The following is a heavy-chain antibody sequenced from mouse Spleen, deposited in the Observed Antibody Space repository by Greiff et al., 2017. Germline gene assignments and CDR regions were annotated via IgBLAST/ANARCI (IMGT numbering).Heavy chain of an antibody. CDR3: ARRNDGYSPFAY. D-gene: IGHD2-3*01. J-gene: IGHJ3*01. CDR2: ISNLAYSI. CDR1: GFTFSDYG. Sequence: DVMLVESGGGLVKPGGSLKLSCAASGFTFSDYGMAWVRQAPGKGPEWVAFISNLAYSIYYADTVTGRFTISRENAKNTLYLEMSSLRSEDTAMYYCARRNDGYSPFAYWGQGTLVTVSA. V-gene: IGHV5-15*04.